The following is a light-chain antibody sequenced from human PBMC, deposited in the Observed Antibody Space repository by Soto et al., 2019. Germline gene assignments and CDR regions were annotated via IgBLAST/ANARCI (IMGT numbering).Light chain of an antibody. Sequence: QLVLTQPPSVSGAPGQRVTVSCTGSGSNIGAGYNVHWYQQLPGTAPKLLIYGNRNRPSGVPDRFSGSKSGTSASLAITGLQAEDEADYYCQSYDSSLSGSVVFGGGTKLTVL. CDR2: GNR. V-gene: IGLV1-40*01. CDR3: QSYDSSLSGSVV. J-gene: IGLJ2*01. CDR1: GSNIGAGYN.